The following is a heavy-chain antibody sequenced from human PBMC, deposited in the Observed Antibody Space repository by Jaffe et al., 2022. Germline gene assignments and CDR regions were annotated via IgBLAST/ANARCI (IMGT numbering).Heavy chain of an antibody. CDR2: IIPIFGTA. J-gene: IGHJ6*03. V-gene: IGHV1-69*01. Sequence: QVQLVQSGAEVKKPGSSVKVSCKASGGTFSSYAISWVRQAPGQGLEWMGGIIPIFGTANYAQKFQGRVTITADESTSTAYMELSSLRSEDTAVYYCASRGNRGYSGYDPLDYYYYYYMDVWGKGTTVTVSS. D-gene: IGHD5-12*01. CDR1: GGTFSSYA. CDR3: ASRGNRGYSGYDPLDYYYYYYMDV.